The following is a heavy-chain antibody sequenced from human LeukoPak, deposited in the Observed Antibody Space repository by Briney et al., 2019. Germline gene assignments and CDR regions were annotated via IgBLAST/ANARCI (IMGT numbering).Heavy chain of an antibody. Sequence: GGSLRLSCAASGFTFSRYGMHWVRQAPGKGLEWVAVIWYDGSNKYYADSVKGRFTISRDNSKNTLYLQMNSLRAEDTAVYYCARSERFLEWFDYWGQGTLVTVSS. D-gene: IGHD3-3*01. CDR2: IWYDGSNK. V-gene: IGHV3-33*01. CDR1: GFTFSRYG. J-gene: IGHJ5*01. CDR3: ARSERFLEWFDY.